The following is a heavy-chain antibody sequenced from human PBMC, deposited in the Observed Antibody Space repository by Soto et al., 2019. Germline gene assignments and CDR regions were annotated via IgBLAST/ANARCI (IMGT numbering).Heavy chain of an antibody. CDR3: ARDGHIVRKYYFDY. V-gene: IGHV1-69*01. CDR1: GGTFGSYA. CDR2: IIPIFDTT. Sequence: QVQLVQSGAEVKKPGSSVKVSCKASGGTFGSYAISWVRQAPGQGLEWMGGIIPIFDTTDYAQTFQGRITITADESTSTAYMELSSLRSEDTAVYYCARDGHIVRKYYFDYWGQGTLVTVSS. J-gene: IGHJ4*02. D-gene: IGHD2-21*01.